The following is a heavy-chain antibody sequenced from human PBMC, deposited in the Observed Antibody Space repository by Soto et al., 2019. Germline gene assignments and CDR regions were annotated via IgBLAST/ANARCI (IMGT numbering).Heavy chain of an antibody. CDR3: AREYTASSTPRQYSYYGMDV. V-gene: IGHV1-18*01. Sequence: ASVKVSCKASGYSFTNYAISWLRQAPGQGLEWMGWISPYNGSTIYAQKFQGRVTITTDTSPATAYMEMTSLRSDDTAVYYCAREYTASSTPRQYSYYGMDVWGQGTTVTVSS. CDR2: ISPYNGST. CDR1: GYSFTNYA. D-gene: IGHD2-2*02. J-gene: IGHJ6*02.